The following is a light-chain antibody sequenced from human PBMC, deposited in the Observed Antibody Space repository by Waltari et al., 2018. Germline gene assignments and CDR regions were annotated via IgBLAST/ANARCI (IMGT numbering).Light chain of an antibody. Sequence: QSALTQPRSVSGSPGKPVTISCTGTSNDVGAYNYVPWPQQHPGKAPKLMIYDVSKRPSGVPDRFSASKSGNTASLTISGLQAEDEADDYCCSYTGTYTHWVFGGGTKLTVL. CDR3: CSYTGTYTHWV. J-gene: IGLJ3*02. V-gene: IGLV2-11*01. CDR2: DVS. CDR1: SNDVGAYNY.